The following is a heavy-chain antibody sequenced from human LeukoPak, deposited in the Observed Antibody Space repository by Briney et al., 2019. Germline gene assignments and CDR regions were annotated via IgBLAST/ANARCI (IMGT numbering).Heavy chain of an antibody. CDR2: IYYSGST. D-gene: IGHD3-10*01. J-gene: IGHJ4*02. CDR1: GGSISGSSYY. Sequence: PSETLSLTCTVSGGSISGSSYYWGWIRQPPGKGLEWIGSIYYSGSTYYNPSLKSRVTISVDTSKNQFSLKLSSVTAADTAVYYCARLWVAVREYYFDYWGQGTLVTVSS. V-gene: IGHV4-39*01. CDR3: ARLWVAVREYYFDY.